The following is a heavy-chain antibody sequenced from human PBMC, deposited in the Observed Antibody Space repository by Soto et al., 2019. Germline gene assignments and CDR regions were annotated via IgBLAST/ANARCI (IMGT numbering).Heavy chain of an antibody. D-gene: IGHD3-10*01. CDR3: ARVLRGVVNWFDP. Sequence: HLVQSGPEVKKPGASITVSCKTSGDTFTTFGISWVRQSPGQGLEWMGWIATYNSNRQYAQKFQGRLTLTTDTSTSTAYMELKSLVYDDTAVYYCARVLRGVVNWFDPWGQGTLVTVSS. V-gene: IGHV1-18*01. J-gene: IGHJ5*02. CDR1: GDTFTTFG. CDR2: IATYNSNR.